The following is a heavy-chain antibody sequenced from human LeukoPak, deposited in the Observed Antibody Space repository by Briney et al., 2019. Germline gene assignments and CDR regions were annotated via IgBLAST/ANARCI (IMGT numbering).Heavy chain of an antibody. CDR3: ARGGSGGNLYNWFDP. J-gene: IGHJ5*02. Sequence: PGGSLRLSCAASGFTFSSYEMNWVRQAPGKGLEWVSYISSSGSTIYYADSVKGRFTISRDNAKNSLYLQMNRLRAEDTAVYYCARGGSGGNLYNWFDPWGQGTLVTVSS. D-gene: IGHD4-23*01. CDR1: GFTFSSYE. CDR2: ISSSGSTI. V-gene: IGHV3-48*03.